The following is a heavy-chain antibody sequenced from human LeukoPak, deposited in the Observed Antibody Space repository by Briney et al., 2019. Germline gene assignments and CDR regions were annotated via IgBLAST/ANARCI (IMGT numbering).Heavy chain of an antibody. CDR2: INPNSGGT. V-gene: IGHV1-2*02. CDR3: AREVRDGYNYSLQHYYYMGV. J-gene: IGHJ6*03. CDR1: GYTFTGYY. D-gene: IGHD5-24*01. Sequence: GASVKVSCKASGYTFTGYYMHWVRQAPGQGLEWMGWINPNSGGTNYAQKFQGRVTMTRDTSISTAYMELSRLRSDDTAVYYCAREVRDGYNYSLQHYYYMGVWGKGTTVTVSS.